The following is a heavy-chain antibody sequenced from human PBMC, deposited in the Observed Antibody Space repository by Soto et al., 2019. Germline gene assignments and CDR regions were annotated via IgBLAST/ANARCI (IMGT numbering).Heavy chain of an antibody. CDR1: GGSISSGNYY. Sequence: QVQLQESGPGLVKPSQTLSLTCTVSGGSISSGNYYWSWIRQNPGKGLEWIGFIYYSGTTYYNPSLKSRVTISVDTSKNQCSLKLGSVTAADRALYYCARATPDSADYWGQGTLVTVSS. D-gene: IGHD1-26*01. J-gene: IGHJ4*02. CDR2: IYYSGTT. V-gene: IGHV4-31*03. CDR3: ARATPDSADY.